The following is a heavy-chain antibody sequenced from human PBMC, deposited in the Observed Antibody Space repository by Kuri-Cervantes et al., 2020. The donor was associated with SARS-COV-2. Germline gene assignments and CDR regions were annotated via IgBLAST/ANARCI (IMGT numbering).Heavy chain of an antibody. V-gene: IGHV3-48*01. CDR2: ISSSSSTI. CDR1: GFTFSSYS. D-gene: IGHD2-2*01. CDR3: TTDLDCSSTSCYESHYAEYFQH. Sequence: GESLKISCAASGFTFSSYSMNWVRQAPGKGLEWVSYISSSSSTIYYANSVKGRFTISRDNAKNSLYLQMNSLRAEDTAVYYCTTDLDCSSTSCYESHYAEYFQHWGHGTLVTVSS. J-gene: IGHJ1*01.